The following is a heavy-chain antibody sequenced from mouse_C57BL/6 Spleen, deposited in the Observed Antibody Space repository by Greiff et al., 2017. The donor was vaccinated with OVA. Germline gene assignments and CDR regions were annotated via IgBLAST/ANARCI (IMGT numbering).Heavy chain of an antibody. CDR1: GFTFSSYG. V-gene: IGHV5-6*01. CDR2: ISSGGSYT. D-gene: IGHD3-2*02. CDR3: ARRDSSGLYAMDY. J-gene: IGHJ4*01. Sequence: EVQRVESGGDLVKPGGSLKLSCAASGFTFSSYGMSWVRQTPDKRLEWVATISSGGSYTYYPDSVKGRITISRDNAKNTLYLQMSSLKSEDTAMYDCARRDSSGLYAMDYWGQGTSVTVSS.